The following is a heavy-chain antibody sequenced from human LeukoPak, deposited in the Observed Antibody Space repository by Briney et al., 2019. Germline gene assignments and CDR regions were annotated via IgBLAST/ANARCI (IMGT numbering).Heavy chain of an antibody. V-gene: IGHV4-38-2*02. Sequence: SETLSLTCTVSGYSISSGYYWSWIRQPPGKGLEWIGEINHSGSTNYNPSLKSRVTISVDTSKNQFSLKLSSVTAADTAVYYCARHIRDSSGYWLGGCYYYYYMDVWGKGTTVTISS. CDR3: ARHIRDSSGYWLGGCYYYYYMDV. CDR2: INHSGST. CDR1: GYSISSGYY. J-gene: IGHJ6*03. D-gene: IGHD3-22*01.